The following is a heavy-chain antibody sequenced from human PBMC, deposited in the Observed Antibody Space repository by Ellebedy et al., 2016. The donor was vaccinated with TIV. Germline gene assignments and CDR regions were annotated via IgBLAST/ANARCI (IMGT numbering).Heavy chain of an antibody. CDR3: TRGSSSRGYFDS. D-gene: IGHD6-13*01. Sequence: GESLKISXAASGLTFSYYSMHWVRQAPGKGLEWVAVISHDGSNKYHAESVKGRFAISRDDSKNTLYLQMNTLRTEDTAVYFCTRGSSSRGYFDSWGQGTLVTVSS. CDR2: ISHDGSNK. J-gene: IGHJ4*02. CDR1: GLTFSYYS. V-gene: IGHV3-30*09.